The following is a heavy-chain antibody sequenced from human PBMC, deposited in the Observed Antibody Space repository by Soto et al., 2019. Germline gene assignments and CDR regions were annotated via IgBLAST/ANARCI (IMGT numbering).Heavy chain of an antibody. J-gene: IGHJ4*02. Sequence: ASVKVSCKASGGTFSSYAISWVRQAPGQGLEWMGGIIPIFGTANYAQKFQGRVTITADESTSTACMELSSLRSEDTALYYCAKSPFPLAVAGTPEDYFDYWGQGILVTVSS. CDR1: GGTFSSYA. CDR2: IIPIFGTA. D-gene: IGHD6-19*01. V-gene: IGHV1-69*13. CDR3: AKSPFPLAVAGTPEDYFDY.